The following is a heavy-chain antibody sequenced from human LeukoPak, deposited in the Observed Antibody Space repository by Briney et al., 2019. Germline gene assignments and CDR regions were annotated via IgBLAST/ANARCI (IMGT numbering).Heavy chain of an antibody. Sequence: GGSLRLSCAASGFTFSDDYMSWIRQAPGKGLEWVSYISSSGSSIYYGDSVKGRFTISRDNAKNSLYLQMNSLRADDTAMHYCARLKYTSSWHYFFDDWGQGTLVTVSS. CDR1: GFTFSDDY. V-gene: IGHV3-11*04. CDR3: ARLKYTSSWHYFFDD. CDR2: ISSSGSSI. D-gene: IGHD6-13*01. J-gene: IGHJ4*02.